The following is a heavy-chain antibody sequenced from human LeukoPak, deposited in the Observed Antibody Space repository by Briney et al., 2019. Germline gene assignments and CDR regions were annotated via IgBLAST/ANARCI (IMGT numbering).Heavy chain of an antibody. CDR2: IYTSGST. CDR1: GGSISSGSYY. CDR3: AREAPYYDFWSGYSPFDY. Sequence: SETLSLTCTVSGGSISSGSYYWSWIRQPAGKGPEWIGRIYTSGSTNYNPSLKSRVTISVDTSKNQFSLKLSSVTAADTAVYYCAREAPYYDFWSGYSPFDYWGQGTLVTVSS. D-gene: IGHD3-3*01. V-gene: IGHV4-61*02. J-gene: IGHJ4*02.